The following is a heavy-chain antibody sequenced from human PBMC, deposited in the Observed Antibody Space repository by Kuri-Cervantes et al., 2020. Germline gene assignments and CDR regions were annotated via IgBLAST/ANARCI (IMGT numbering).Heavy chain of an antibody. CDR2: INRDGSTT. D-gene: IGHD1-26*01. V-gene: IGHV3-74*01. Sequence: GESLKISCAASGFTFSSYSMNWVRQAPGKGLEWVSHINRDGSTTAYADSVKGRFTISRDNAENTLYLQMNSLRAEDTAVYYCARGSRDLTEPGVSWFDPWGQGTLVTVSS. J-gene: IGHJ5*02. CDR1: GFTFSSYS. CDR3: ARGSRDLTEPGVSWFDP.